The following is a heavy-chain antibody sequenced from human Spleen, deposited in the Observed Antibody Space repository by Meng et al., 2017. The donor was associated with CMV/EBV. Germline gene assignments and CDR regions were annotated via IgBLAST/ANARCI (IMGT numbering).Heavy chain of an antibody. CDR1: SREGNY. CDR3: ARASRWRYSRPRTPLYFDF. J-gene: IGHJ4*02. Sequence: SREGNYWSWVRQSPGEGLEWIGEVSHDGNTNYNPSLKNRVTISVDSSKNQFSLRLTSVTAADTAMFYCARASRWRYSRPRTPLYFDFWGQGTLVTVSS. CDR2: VSHDGNT. D-gene: IGHD1-14*01. V-gene: IGHV4-34*01.